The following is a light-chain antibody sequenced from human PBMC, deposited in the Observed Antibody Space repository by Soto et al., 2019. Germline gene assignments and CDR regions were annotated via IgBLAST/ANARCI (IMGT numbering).Light chain of an antibody. V-gene: IGKV3-20*01. CDR1: QSVSSN. J-gene: IGKJ1*01. CDR2: GAF. Sequence: EIVMTQSPVTLSVSPGERVTLSCRASQSVSSNLAWYQQKPGQAPSLLIYGAFTRATGIPDRFSGSGSGTDFTLTISRLEPEDFAVYYCQQYGSSPPTFGQGTKVDIK. CDR3: QQYGSSPPT.